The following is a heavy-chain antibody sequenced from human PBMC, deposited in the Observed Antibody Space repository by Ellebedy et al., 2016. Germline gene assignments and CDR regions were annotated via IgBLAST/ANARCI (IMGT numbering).Heavy chain of an antibody. CDR1: GGSINSGAYY. CDR3: ARGRRYSDSGAYYLDY. V-gene: IGHV4-61*09. CDR2: IYSSGRS. Sequence: SETLSLXXTVSGGSINSGAYYWSWIRQPAGKGLEWIGQIYSSGRSIYNPSLKSRVTMSVDTSKNQLSLELSSVTAADTAVYYCARGRRYSDSGAYYLDYWGQGTLVTVSS. J-gene: IGHJ4*02. D-gene: IGHD3-22*01.